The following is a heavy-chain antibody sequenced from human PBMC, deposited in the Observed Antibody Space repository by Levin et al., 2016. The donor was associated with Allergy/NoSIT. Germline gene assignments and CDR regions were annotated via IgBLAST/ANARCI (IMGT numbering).Heavy chain of an antibody. J-gene: IGHJ4*02. CDR3: ARSQMNTGMVPN. Sequence: ASVKVSCKASGYTFSSFGISWVRRAPGQGLEWMGWISPYNGERKYGQNFQDRVTMTTDTSTSTVYMELRGLRSDDTAVYYCARSQMNTGMVPNWGQGTRVTVSS. CDR1: GYTFSSFG. V-gene: IGHV1-18*01. CDR2: ISPYNGER. D-gene: IGHD5-18*01.